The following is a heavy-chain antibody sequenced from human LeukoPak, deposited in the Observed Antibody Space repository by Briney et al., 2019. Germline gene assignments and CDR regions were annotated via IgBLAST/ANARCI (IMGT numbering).Heavy chain of an antibody. CDR2: IYSGGST. CDR3: ARAPEWLIFDY. Sequence: GESLKISCAASGFTVSSNYMSWVRQAPGKGLEWVSVIYSGGSTYYADSVKGRFTISRHNSKNTMYLQMNSLRAEDTAVYYCARAPEWLIFDYWGQGTLVTVSS. CDR1: GFTVSSNY. D-gene: IGHD6-19*01. V-gene: IGHV3-53*04. J-gene: IGHJ4*02.